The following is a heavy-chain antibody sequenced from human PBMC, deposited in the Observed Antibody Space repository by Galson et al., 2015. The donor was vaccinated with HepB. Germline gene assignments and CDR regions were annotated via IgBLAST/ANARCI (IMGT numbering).Heavy chain of an antibody. CDR1: GFTFSSYA. CDR2: ISGSGGST. J-gene: IGHJ4*02. CDR3: AKEMATIPRRYYFDY. Sequence: SLRLSCAASGFTFSSYAMSWVGQAPGKGLEWVSAISGSGGSTYYADSVKGRFTISRDNSKNTLYLQMNSLRAEDQAVYYCAKEMATIPRRYYFDYWGQGTLVIVSS. V-gene: IGHV3-23*01. D-gene: IGHD5-24*01.